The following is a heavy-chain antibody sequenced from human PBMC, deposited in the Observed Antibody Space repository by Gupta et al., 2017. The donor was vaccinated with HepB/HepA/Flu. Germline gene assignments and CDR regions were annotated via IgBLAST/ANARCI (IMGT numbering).Heavy chain of an antibody. CDR2: IYYSGST. Sequence: QLQLQESGPGLVKPSETLSLTCTVSGGSIIDTNFYWSWIRQSPGKGLEWLGSIYYSGSTHYNPSLKSRMSTSVDTSTKQFCLSLISVTATDTGVYYCARNFSYCSVGYFHLNWFYPLGQGTLVTVSS. J-gene: IGHJ5*02. D-gene: IGHD2-15*01. CDR3: ARNFSYCSVGYFHLNWFYP. V-gene: IGHV4-39*01. CDR1: GGSIIDTNFY.